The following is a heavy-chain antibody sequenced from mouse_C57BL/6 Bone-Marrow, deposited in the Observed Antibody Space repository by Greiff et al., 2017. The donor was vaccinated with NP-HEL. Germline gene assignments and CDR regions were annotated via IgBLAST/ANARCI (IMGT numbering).Heavy chain of an antibody. D-gene: IGHD2-2*01. V-gene: IGHV6-3*01. CDR1: GFTFSNYW. CDR3: LWLRRRGNYFDY. Sequence: EVQLQQSGGGLVQPGGSMKLSCVASGFTFSNYWMNWVRQSPEKGLEWVAQIRLKSDNYATHYAESVKGRFTISRDDAKSSVYLQMNNVRAEDTGIYYCLWLRRRGNYFDYWGQGTTLTVSS. CDR2: IRLKSDNYAT. J-gene: IGHJ2*01.